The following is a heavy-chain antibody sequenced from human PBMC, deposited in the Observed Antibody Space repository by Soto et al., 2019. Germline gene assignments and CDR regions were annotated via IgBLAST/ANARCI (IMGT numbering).Heavy chain of an antibody. D-gene: IGHD2-2*02. J-gene: IGHJ4*02. CDR3: ARDKGYCSGATCYNPLFDY. CDR2: INAGNGNT. CDR1: GYTFTTYY. V-gene: IGHV1-3*01. Sequence: ASVKVSCKASGYTFTTYYVHWVRQAPGQRPEWMGWINAGNGNTQYSRNFQGRVTITTDTSASTAYMELSSLRSEDTAVYYCARDKGYCSGATCYNPLFDYWGQGTQVTVSS.